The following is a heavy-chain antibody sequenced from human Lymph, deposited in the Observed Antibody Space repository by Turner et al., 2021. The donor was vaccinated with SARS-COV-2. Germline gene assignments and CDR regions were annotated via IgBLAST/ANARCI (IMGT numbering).Heavy chain of an antibody. V-gene: IGHV1-2*02. CDR1: GYTFTGYN. Sequence: QGQLVQAGAEVKKPGASVKVSCKASGYTFTGYNMHCVRQAPGQGLEWMGWINPNSGGTNYAQKFQGRVTMTRDTYIRPAYMELSRLRSDDTAEYYCARSRDLQSMVRGVEPFDYWGQGTLVTVSS. J-gene: IGHJ4*02. D-gene: IGHD3-10*01. CDR3: ARSRDLQSMVRGVEPFDY. CDR2: INPNSGGT.